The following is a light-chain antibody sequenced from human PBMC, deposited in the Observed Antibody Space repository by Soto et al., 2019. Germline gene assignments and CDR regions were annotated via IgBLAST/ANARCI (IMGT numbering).Light chain of an antibody. J-gene: IGKJ5*01. CDR1: QSVGGH. CDR3: QQRNNWPPSIT. V-gene: IGKV3-11*01. CDR2: DAS. Sequence: EIVLTQSPATLSLSPGERATLSCRASQSVGGHLAWYQQKPGQAPRLLIYDASDRATGIPARFSGSGSETDFTLTISSLEPDDFAVYYCQQRNNWPPSITFGQGTRLE.